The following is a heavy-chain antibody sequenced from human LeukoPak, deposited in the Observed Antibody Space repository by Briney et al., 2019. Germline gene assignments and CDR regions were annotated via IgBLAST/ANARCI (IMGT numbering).Heavy chain of an antibody. J-gene: IGHJ6*03. CDR2: IYYSGST. V-gene: IGHV4-39*07. Sequence: SETLSLTCTVSGGSISSSSYYWGWIRQPPGKGLEWIGSIYYSGSTYYNPSLKSRVTISVDTSKNQFSLKLSSVTAADTAVYYCARLDYYYYMDVWGKGTTVTVSS. CDR3: ARLDYYYYMDV. CDR1: GGSISSSSYY.